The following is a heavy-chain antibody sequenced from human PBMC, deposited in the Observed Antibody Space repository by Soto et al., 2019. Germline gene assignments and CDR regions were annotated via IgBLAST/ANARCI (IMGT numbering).Heavy chain of an antibody. D-gene: IGHD3-3*01. J-gene: IGHJ4*02. CDR3: ARDGGPYYDFWSGYYGSYFDY. CDR1: GYTFTSYA. V-gene: IGHV1-3*01. CDR2: INAGNGNT. Sequence: ASVKVSCKASGYTFTSYAMHWVRQAPGQRLEWMGWINAGNGNTKYSQKFQGRVTITGDTSASTAYMELSSLRSEDTAVYYCARDGGPYYDFWSGYYGSYFDYWGQGTLVTVSS.